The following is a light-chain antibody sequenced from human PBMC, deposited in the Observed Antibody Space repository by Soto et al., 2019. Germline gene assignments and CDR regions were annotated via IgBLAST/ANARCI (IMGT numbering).Light chain of an antibody. CDR1: QSLLHSNGNIS. Sequence: DIVLTQSPLSLPVTPGEPASISCRSSQSLLHSNGNISLDWYLQKPGQSPQLLLYLGSIRASGVPDRFSGSGSGTDFTLKITRVEAEDVGVYYCMQAIQAPRTFGLGTKVEIK. CDR3: MQAIQAPRT. CDR2: LGS. J-gene: IGKJ1*01. V-gene: IGKV2-28*01.